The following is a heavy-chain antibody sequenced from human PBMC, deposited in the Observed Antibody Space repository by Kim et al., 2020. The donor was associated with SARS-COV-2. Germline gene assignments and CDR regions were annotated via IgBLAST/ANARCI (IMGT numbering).Heavy chain of an antibody. CDR2: IYYSGST. CDR3: ARVAEYYDRWFDP. Sequence: SEILSLTCTVSGGSISSYYWNWIRQPPGKGLEWIGYIYYSGSTNYNPSLKSRVTISVDTSKNQFSLKLNSVTAADTAVYYCARVAEYYDRWFDPWGQGTLVTVSS. CDR1: GGSISSYY. V-gene: IGHV4-59*01. D-gene: IGHD3-22*01. J-gene: IGHJ5*02.